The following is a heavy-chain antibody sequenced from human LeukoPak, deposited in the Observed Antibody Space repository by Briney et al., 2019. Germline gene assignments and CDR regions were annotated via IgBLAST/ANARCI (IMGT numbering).Heavy chain of an antibody. D-gene: IGHD6-19*01. CDR2: INHSGST. J-gene: IGHJ4*02. Sequence: SETLSLTCTVSGGSISGYYWSWIRQPPGKGLEWIGEINHSGSTNYNPSLKSRVTISVDTSKNQFSLKLSSATAADTAVYYCARGAGYSSGWRVFDYWGQGTLVTVSS. CDR1: GGSISGYY. CDR3: ARGAGYSSGWRVFDY. V-gene: IGHV4-34*01.